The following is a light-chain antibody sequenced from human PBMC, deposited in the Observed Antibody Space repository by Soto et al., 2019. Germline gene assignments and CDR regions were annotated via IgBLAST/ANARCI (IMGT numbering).Light chain of an antibody. CDR1: QSVYNN. CDR2: GAS. CDR3: QQRNSWPPTFT. V-gene: IGKV3-15*01. Sequence: EIVITQSPATLSVSPGERAILSCSASQSVYNNLAWYQQKPGQAPRLLIYGASTRATGIPARFSGSGSGTEFTLTISSLQSEDFAVYYCQQRNSWPPTFTFGQGTRLEIK. J-gene: IGKJ5*01.